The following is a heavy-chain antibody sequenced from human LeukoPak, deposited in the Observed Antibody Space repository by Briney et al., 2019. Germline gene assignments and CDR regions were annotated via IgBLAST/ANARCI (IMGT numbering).Heavy chain of an antibody. J-gene: IGHJ4*02. CDR2: IYYSGST. Sequence: SETLSLTCTVSGGSISSHYWSWTRQPPGKGLEWVGYIYYSGSTNYNPSLKSRVTISVDTSKNQFSLKLSSVTAADTAVYYCARGRGYSYGNFDYWGQGTLVTVSS. D-gene: IGHD5-18*01. CDR1: GGSISSHY. CDR3: ARGRGYSYGNFDY. V-gene: IGHV4-59*11.